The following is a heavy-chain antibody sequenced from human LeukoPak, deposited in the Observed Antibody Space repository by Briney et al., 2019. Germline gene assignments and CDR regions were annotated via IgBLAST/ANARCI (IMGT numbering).Heavy chain of an antibody. Sequence: PSXTLSLTCAVYGGSFSGYYWSWIRQPPGKGLEWIGEINHSGSTNYNPSLKSRVTISVDTSKNQFSLKLSSVTAADTAVYYCARDAVVYDSSGFDYWGQGTLVTVSS. CDR2: INHSGST. CDR3: ARDAVVYDSSGFDY. J-gene: IGHJ4*02. CDR1: GGSFSGYY. V-gene: IGHV4-34*01. D-gene: IGHD3-22*01.